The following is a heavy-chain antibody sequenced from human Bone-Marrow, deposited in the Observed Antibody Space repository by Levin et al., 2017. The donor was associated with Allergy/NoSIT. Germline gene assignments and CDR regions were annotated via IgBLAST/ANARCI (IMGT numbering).Heavy chain of an antibody. CDR2: INTYGTST. CDR1: GFSFSTSW. Sequence: GESLKISCAASGFSFSTSWMDWVRQAPGKGLVWVSRINTYGTSTSYADSVKGRFTVSRDNAKNTMYLQMNSLRAEDTAVYYCARELRGVDFAMDVWGQGTTVTGSS. V-gene: IGHV3-74*01. J-gene: IGHJ6*01. D-gene: IGHD3-10*01. CDR3: ARELRGVDFAMDV.